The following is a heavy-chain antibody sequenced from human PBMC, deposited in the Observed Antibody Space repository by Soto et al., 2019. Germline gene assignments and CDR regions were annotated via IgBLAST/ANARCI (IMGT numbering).Heavy chain of an antibody. CDR1: GFTFSSYA. Sequence: GGSLRLSCAASGFTFSSYAMHWVRQAPGKGLEWVAVISYDGRNKYYADSVKGRFTISRDNSKNTLYLQMNSLRAEDTAVYYCARDRYSYGHYYYYYGMGVWGQGTTVTVSS. CDR3: ARDRYSYGHYYYYYGMGV. CDR2: ISYDGRNK. D-gene: IGHD5-18*01. V-gene: IGHV3-30*04. J-gene: IGHJ6*02.